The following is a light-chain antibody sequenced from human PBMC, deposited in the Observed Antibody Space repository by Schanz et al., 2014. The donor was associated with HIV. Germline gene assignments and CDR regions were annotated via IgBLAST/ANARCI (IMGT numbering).Light chain of an antibody. Sequence: QSVLTQPASVSGSPGQSITISCTGTSSDVGGYNSVSWYRQLPNKAPKLIIYDVNSRPSGVSNRFSGSKSGNTASLTISGLQADDEADYYCSSHAGRNSFVVFGGGTKLTVL. V-gene: IGLV2-14*03. J-gene: IGLJ2*01. CDR1: SSDVGGYNS. CDR3: SSHAGRNSFVV. CDR2: DVN.